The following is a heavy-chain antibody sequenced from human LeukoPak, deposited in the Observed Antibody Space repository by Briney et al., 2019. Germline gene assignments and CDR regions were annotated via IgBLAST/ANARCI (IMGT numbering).Heavy chain of an antibody. CDR2: MNPNSGNT. V-gene: IGHV1-8*01. CDR1: GYTFTSYD. Sequence: GASVKVSCKASGYTFTSYDINWVRQATGQGLEWMGWMNPNSGNTGYAQKFQGRVTMTRNTSISTAYMELSSLRSEDTAVYYCAREVYCSSTSCYTGHYYYYYMDVWGKGTTVTVSS. J-gene: IGHJ6*03. D-gene: IGHD2-2*02. CDR3: AREVYCSSTSCYTGHYYYYYMDV.